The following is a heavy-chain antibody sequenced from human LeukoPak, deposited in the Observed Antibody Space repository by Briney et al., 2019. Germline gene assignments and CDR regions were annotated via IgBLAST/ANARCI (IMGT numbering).Heavy chain of an antibody. J-gene: IGHJ3*02. CDR1: GGSISSYY. CDR3: ARLFYNGSAFDI. CDR2: IYYSGST. V-gene: IGHV4-59*08. D-gene: IGHD2-8*01. Sequence: SETLSLTCTVSGGSISSYYWSWIRQPPGKGLEWIGYIYYSGSTNYSPSLKSRVTISVDTSKNQFSLKLSSVTAADTAVYYCARLFYNGSAFDIWGQGTMVTVSS.